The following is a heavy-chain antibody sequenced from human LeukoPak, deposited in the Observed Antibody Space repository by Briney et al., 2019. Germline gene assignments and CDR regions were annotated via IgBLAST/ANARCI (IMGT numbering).Heavy chain of an antibody. J-gene: IGHJ4*02. Sequence: PGGSLRLSCAASGFSFRSYWMHWVRQAPGKGLVWVSRINTDGTNTGYADSVKGRFTISRDNSKNTLYLQMNSLRAEDTAVYYCAKDQYCSSPTCYGGFHYFDYWGQGTLVTVSS. CDR2: INTDGTNT. D-gene: IGHD2-2*01. V-gene: IGHV3-74*01. CDR3: AKDQYCSSPTCYGGFHYFDY. CDR1: GFSFRSYW.